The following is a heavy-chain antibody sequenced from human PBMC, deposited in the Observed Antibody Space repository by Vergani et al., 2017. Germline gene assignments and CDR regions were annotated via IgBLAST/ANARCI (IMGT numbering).Heavy chain of an antibody. CDR3: AKYDLWDSSGYYDY. J-gene: IGHJ4*02. V-gene: IGHV3-7*03. D-gene: IGHD3-22*01. Sequence: EVQLLESGGGLVQPGGSLRLSCAASGFTFSSYWMSWVRQAPGKGLEWVANIKQDGSEKYYVDSVKGRFTISRDNSKNTLYLQMNSLRAEDTAVYYCAKYDLWDSSGYYDYWGQGTLVTVSS. CDR1: GFTFSSYW. CDR2: IKQDGSEK.